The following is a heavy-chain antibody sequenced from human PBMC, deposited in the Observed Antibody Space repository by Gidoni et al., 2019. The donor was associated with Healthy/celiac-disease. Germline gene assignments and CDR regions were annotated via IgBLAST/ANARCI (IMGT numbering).Heavy chain of an antibody. CDR3: AREWPLDYYVDY. CDR1: GGSVSSGSYY. Sequence: QVQLQESGPGLVKPSETLSLTCTVSGGSVSSGSYYWSWIRQPPGKGLEWIVYIYYSGSTNYNPSLKSRVTISVDTSKNQFSLKLSSVTAADTAVYYCAREWPLDYYVDYWGQRTLVTVSS. V-gene: IGHV4-61*01. J-gene: IGHJ4*02. D-gene: IGHD3-3*01. CDR2: IYYSGST.